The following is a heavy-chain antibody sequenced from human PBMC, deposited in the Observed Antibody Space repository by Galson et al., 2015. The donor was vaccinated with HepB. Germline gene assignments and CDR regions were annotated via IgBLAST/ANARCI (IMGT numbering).Heavy chain of an antibody. Sequence: QSGAEVKKPGESLKISCKGSGYSFTSYWIGWVRQMPGKGLEWMGIIYPGDSDTRYSPSFQGQVTISADKSISTAYLQWSSLKASDTAMYYCARPATRRGSRSHYSDPYYFDYWGQGTLVTVSS. CDR1: GYSFTSYW. D-gene: IGHD2-21*01. CDR3: ARPATRRGSRSHYSDPYYFDY. V-gene: IGHV5-51*03. J-gene: IGHJ4*02. CDR2: IYPGDSDT.